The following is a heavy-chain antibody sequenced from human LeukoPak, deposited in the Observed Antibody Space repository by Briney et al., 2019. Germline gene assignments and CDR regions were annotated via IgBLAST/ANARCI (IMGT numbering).Heavy chain of an antibody. Sequence: GGSLRLSCAASGFTFSDYYMSWIRQAPGKGLEWVSYISSSGSTIYHADSVKGRFTISRDNAKNSLYPQMNSLRAEDTAVYYCARRRAPGAFDIWGQGTMVTVSS. CDR2: ISSSGSTI. V-gene: IGHV3-11*01. CDR1: GFTFSDYY. J-gene: IGHJ3*02. CDR3: ARRRAPGAFDI.